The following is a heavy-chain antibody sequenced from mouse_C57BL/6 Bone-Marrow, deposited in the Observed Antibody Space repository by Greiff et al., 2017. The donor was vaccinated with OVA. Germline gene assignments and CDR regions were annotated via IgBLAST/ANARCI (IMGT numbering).Heavy chain of an antibody. CDR1: GFNIKDYY. J-gene: IGHJ2*01. V-gene: IGHV14-1*01. Sequence: VQLKQSGAELVRPGASVKLSCTASGFNIKDYYMHWVKQRPEQGLEWIGRIDPEDGDTEYAPKFQGKATMTADTSSNTAYLQLSSLTSEDTAVYYCTSITTVVATDYWGQGTTLTVSS. CDR2: IDPEDGDT. CDR3: TSITTVVATDY. D-gene: IGHD1-1*01.